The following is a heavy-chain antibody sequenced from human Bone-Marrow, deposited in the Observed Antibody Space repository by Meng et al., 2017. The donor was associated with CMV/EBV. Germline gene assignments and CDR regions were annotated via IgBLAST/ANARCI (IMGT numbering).Heavy chain of an antibody. CDR2: ISGSGGST. J-gene: IGHJ6*02. D-gene: IGHD3-3*01. CDR1: GGSVSSGSYY. Sequence: GGSLRLSCTVSGGSVSSGSYYWSWIRQAPGKGLEWVSAISGSGGSTYYADSVKGRFTISRDNSKNTLFLQMNSLRAEDTAVYYCAKEPIRFLEWKYGMDVWGQGTTVTVSS. CDR3: AKEPIRFLEWKYGMDV. V-gene: IGHV3-23*01.